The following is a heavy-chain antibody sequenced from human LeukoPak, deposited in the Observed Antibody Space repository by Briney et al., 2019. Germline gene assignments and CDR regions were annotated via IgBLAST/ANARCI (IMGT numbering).Heavy chain of an antibody. CDR2: IIGSGGRT. J-gene: IGHJ4*02. CDR1: GFTFDTYA. D-gene: IGHD3-22*01. CDR3: AKTNLYYDSSGYYSNYFDY. V-gene: IGHV3-23*01. Sequence: GASLRLSCAASGFTFDTYAMTWVRQAPGKGLEWVSTIIGSGGRTYYADFVKGRFTISRDNSKNTLYLQMNSLRAEDTAVYYCAKTNLYYDSSGYYSNYFDYWGQGTLVTVSS.